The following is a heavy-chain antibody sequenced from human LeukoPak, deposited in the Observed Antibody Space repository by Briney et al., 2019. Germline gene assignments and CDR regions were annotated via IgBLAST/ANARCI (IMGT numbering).Heavy chain of an antibody. V-gene: IGHV3-30*18. Sequence: GRSLRLSCAASGLTFSSYGMHWVRQAPGKGLEWVAVISYDGTIRNYADSVKGRFTISRDNSKNTLYLQMNSLRAEDTAVYFCAKPSHWGDYGSGYFNLWGRGTLVTVSS. CDR3: AKPSHWGDYGSGYFNL. J-gene: IGHJ2*01. CDR2: ISYDGTIR. D-gene: IGHD3-10*01. CDR1: GLTFSSYG.